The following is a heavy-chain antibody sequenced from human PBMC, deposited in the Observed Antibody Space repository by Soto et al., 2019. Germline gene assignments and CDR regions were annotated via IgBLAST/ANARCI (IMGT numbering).Heavy chain of an antibody. D-gene: IGHD1-1*01. CDR3: APVPLLVAGTTTFDY. Sequence: QVQLVQSGAEVKKPGASVKVSCKVSGYTLTELSMHWVRQAPGKGLEWMGGFDPEDGETIYAPKFQGRVTMTEDTSTDAAYMELSSLRSADTAVYYCAPVPLLVAGTTTFDYWGQGTLVTVSS. J-gene: IGHJ4*02. V-gene: IGHV1-24*01. CDR1: GYTLTELS. CDR2: FDPEDGET.